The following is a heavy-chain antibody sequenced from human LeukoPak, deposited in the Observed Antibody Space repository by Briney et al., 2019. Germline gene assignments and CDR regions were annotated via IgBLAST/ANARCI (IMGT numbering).Heavy chain of an antibody. V-gene: IGHV3-7*01. J-gene: IGHJ6*02. CDR1: GFTFSSYW. CDR2: IKQDGSEK. CDR3: ARDYYYYYGMDA. Sequence: GGSLRLSCADSGFTFSSYWMSWVRQAPGKGLEWVANIKQDGSEKYYVDSVKGQFTISRDNAKNSLYLQMNSLRAEDTAVYYCARDYYYYYGMDAWGQGTTVTVSS.